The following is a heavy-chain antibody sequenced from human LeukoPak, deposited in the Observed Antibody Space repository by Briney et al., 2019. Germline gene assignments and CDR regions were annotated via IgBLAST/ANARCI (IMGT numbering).Heavy chain of an antibody. Sequence: SVKVSCKASGYTFTSYDINWVRQATGQGLEWMGGIIPIFGTANYAQKFQGRVTITTDESTSTAYMELSSLRSEDTAVYYCASEGGSSPDYYMDVWGKGTTVTVSS. CDR2: IIPIFGTA. CDR3: ASEGGSSPDYYMDV. CDR1: GYTFTSYD. D-gene: IGHD6-6*01. V-gene: IGHV1-69*05. J-gene: IGHJ6*03.